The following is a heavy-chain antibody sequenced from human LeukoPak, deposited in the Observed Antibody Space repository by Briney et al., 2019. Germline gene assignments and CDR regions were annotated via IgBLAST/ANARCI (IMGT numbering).Heavy chain of an antibody. V-gene: IGHV4-39*01. CDR3: ARRSEWFPKHWFDP. Sequence: SETLSLTCTVSGGSISSSTYYWGWIRQPPGKGLEWIGNIYYSGTTFYNPSLQSRVTISVDTSKNQFSLRLSSVTAADTAVYFCARRSEWFPKHWFDPWGQGTLVTVSS. CDR2: IYYSGTT. CDR1: GGSISSSTYY. J-gene: IGHJ5*02. D-gene: IGHD3-3*01.